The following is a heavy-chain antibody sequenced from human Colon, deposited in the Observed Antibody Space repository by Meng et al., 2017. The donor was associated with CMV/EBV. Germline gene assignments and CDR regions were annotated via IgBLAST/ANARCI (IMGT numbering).Heavy chain of an antibody. V-gene: IGHV4-59*01. CDR1: GVSITSFY. Sequence: SGVSITSFYWTWVRQAPGKGLEWIGYVSYSGNTNYNPSFRSRVTISRETSRNQFSLHLTSVTAADTAVYFCARDAYNSFDSWGLGTLVTVSS. CDR3: ARDAYNSFDS. J-gene: IGHJ4*02. D-gene: IGHD5-24*01. CDR2: VSYSGNT.